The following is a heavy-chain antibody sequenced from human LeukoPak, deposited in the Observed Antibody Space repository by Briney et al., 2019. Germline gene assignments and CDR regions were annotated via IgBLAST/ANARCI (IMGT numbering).Heavy chain of an antibody. V-gene: IGHV3-48*03. Sequence: GGSLRLSCETSGFGFQIYQMNWVRQAPGKGLEWVSSIYWDSGTLYYTDSVRGRFATSRDSAVKSLYLQMNSLRPEDTAFYYCARSAVSGSDSYFDSWGRGTLVTVSS. CDR1: GFGFQIYQ. CDR2: IYWDSGTL. J-gene: IGHJ4*02. D-gene: IGHD5-12*01. CDR3: ARSAVSGSDSYFDS.